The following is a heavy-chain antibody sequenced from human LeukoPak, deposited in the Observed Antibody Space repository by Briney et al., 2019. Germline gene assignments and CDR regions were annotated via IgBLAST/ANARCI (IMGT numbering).Heavy chain of an antibody. V-gene: IGHV4-4*07. J-gene: IGHJ6*03. CDR3: ARRGGSYSESHYYYYYMDV. Sequence: SETLSLTCNVSGDSMSNHYWNWIRQPAGKGLEWIGRIHTSGSTNYNPSLKSRVTISVDTSKNQFSLKLSSVTAADTAVYYCARRGGSYSESHYYYYYMDVWGKGTTVTVSS. CDR1: GDSMSNHY. CDR2: IHTSGST. D-gene: IGHD1-26*01.